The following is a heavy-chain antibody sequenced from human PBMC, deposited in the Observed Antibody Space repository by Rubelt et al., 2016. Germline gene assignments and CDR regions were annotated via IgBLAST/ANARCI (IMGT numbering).Heavy chain of an antibody. CDR1: GYTFTTYG. CDR2: ISAYNGNT. D-gene: IGHD1-26*01. Sequence: QVQLVQSGAEVKKPGASVKVSCKASGYTFTTYGINWVRQAPGQGLEWMGWISAYNGNTNHAQKRQGGGTMTTDTSTSTADMELRSLRSDDTAVYYCAREAYSGRYPLIDYWGQGTLVTVSS. J-gene: IGHJ4*02. V-gene: IGHV1-18*01. CDR3: AREAYSGRYPLIDY.